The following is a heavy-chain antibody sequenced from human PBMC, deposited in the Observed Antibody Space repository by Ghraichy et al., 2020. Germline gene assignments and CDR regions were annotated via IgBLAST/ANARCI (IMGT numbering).Heavy chain of an antibody. Sequence: GGSLRLSCAASGFTFSSYAMHWVRQAPGKGLEWVAVISYDGSNKYYADSVKGRFTISRDNSKNTLYLQMNSLRAEDTAVYYCARGVEMATIGDYWGQGTLVTVSS. CDR1: GFTFSSYA. J-gene: IGHJ4*02. CDR3: ARGVEMATIGDY. D-gene: IGHD5-24*01. CDR2: ISYDGSNK. V-gene: IGHV3-30-3*01.